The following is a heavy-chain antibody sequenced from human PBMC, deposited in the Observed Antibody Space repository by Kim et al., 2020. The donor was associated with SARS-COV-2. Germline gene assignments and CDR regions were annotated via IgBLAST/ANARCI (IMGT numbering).Heavy chain of an antibody. V-gene: IGHV1-46*01. Sequence: KSYAQKFQGRVTMTRDTSTSTVYMELSSLRSEDTAVYYCARGSTVAGTNYWGQGTLVTVSS. CDR3: ARGSTVAGTNY. J-gene: IGHJ4*02. CDR2: K. D-gene: IGHD6-19*01.